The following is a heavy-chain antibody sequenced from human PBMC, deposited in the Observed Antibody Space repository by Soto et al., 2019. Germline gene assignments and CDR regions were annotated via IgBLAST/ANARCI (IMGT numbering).Heavy chain of an antibody. CDR3: ARTTVTPDYYYYGMDV. Sequence: SETLSLICTVSGGSISSYYWSWIRQPPGKGLEWIGYIYYSGSTNYNPSLKSRVTISVDTSKNQFSLKLSSVTAADTAVYYCARTTVTPDYYYYGMDVWGQGTMVTVSS. D-gene: IGHD4-4*01. CDR2: IYYSGST. J-gene: IGHJ6*02. V-gene: IGHV4-59*01. CDR1: GGSISSYY.